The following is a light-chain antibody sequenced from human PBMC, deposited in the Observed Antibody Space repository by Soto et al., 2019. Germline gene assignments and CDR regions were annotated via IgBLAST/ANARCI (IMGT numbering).Light chain of an antibody. Sequence: EIVLTQSPGTLSLSPGERATLSCRASQSFSSSYLAWYKQKPGQATRLLIYVASSRTTGIPDRFSGSGSGTDFTLTISRLEPEDFAVYYCQKYGSSPFTFVPGTKVDIK. CDR3: QKYGSSPFT. J-gene: IGKJ3*01. CDR1: QSFSSSY. CDR2: VAS. V-gene: IGKV3-20*01.